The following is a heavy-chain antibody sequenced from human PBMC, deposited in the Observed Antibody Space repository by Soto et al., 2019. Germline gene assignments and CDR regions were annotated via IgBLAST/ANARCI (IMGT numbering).Heavy chain of an antibody. CDR3: ARMYSSGWYAHDAFDI. CDR2: IFSNDAK. D-gene: IGHD6-19*01. J-gene: IGHJ3*02. V-gene: IGHV2-26*01. CDR1: GFSLSNARMG. Sequence: QVTLKESGPVLVKPTETLTLTCTVSGFSLSNARMGVSWIRQPPGKALEGLAHIFSNDAKSYSTSLKSRLTISKDTSKSQVVLTMTNMDPVDTATYYCARMYSSGWYAHDAFDIWGQGTMVTVSS.